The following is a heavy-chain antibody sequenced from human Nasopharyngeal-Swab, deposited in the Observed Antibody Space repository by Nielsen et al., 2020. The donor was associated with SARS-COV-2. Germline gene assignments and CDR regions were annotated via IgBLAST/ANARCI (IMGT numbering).Heavy chain of an antibody. CDR1: GGSFSGYY. CDR3: TTEVISYGWSMVSGYFDY. V-gene: IGHV3-21*03. Sequence: ETLSLTCAVYGGSFSGYYWPWIRQPPGKGLEWVSSISSSSSYIYYADSVKGRFTISRDNAKNSLYLQIGSLKTEDTAVYYCTTEVISYGWSMVSGYFDYWGQGTLVTVSS. D-gene: IGHD5-18*01. CDR2: ISSSSSYI. J-gene: IGHJ4*02.